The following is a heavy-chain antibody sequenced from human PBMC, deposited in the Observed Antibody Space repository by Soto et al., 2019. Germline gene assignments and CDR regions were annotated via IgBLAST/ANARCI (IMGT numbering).Heavy chain of an antibody. Sequence: QVQLQQWGAGLLKPSETLSLTCAVYGGSFSGYYWSWIRQPPGKGLGWIGEINHSGSTNYNPSLKSRVTISVDTSKNQFSLKLSSVTAADTAVYYCARGGQGYWRLSHYYYYYGMDVWGQGTTVTVSS. J-gene: IGHJ6*02. CDR2: INHSGST. CDR3: ARGGQGYWRLSHYYYYYGMDV. V-gene: IGHV4-34*01. D-gene: IGHD3-16*02. CDR1: GGSFSGYY.